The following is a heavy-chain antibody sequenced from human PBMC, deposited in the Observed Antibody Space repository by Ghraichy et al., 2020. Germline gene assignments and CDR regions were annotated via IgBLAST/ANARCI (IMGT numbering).Heavy chain of an antibody. V-gene: IGHV3-23*01. D-gene: IGHD5-18*01. CDR2: ISGSGGST. J-gene: IGHJ4*02. CDR3: AQSGVTTLGYSDGFCY. CDR1: GFTFSSYA. Sequence: GGSLRLSCAASGFTFSSYAMSWVRQAPGKGLEWVSAISGSGGSTYYADSVKGRFTISRDNSKNTLYLQMNSLRAEDTAVYYCAQSGVTTLGYSDGFCYWGQGSLVSAS.